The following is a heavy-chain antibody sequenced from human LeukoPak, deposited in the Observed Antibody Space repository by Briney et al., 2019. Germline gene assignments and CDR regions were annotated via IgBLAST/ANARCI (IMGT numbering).Heavy chain of an antibody. CDR2: IYYSGST. J-gene: IGHJ4*02. Sequence: PSETLSLTCAVSGASISSSSYYWSWIRQPPGKGLECIGYIYYSGSTNYNPSLKSRVTISVDTSKNQFSLKLTSVTAADTAVYYCARRGYSSGFYYFDYWGQGTLVTVSS. CDR1: GASISSSSYY. V-gene: IGHV4-61*05. CDR3: ARRGYSSGFYYFDY. D-gene: IGHD6-19*01.